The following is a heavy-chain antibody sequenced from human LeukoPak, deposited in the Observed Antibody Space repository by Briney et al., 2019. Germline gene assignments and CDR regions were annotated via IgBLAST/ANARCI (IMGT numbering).Heavy chain of an antibody. D-gene: IGHD6-19*01. V-gene: IGHV4-39*01. CDR3: ARGRKSSGWSGAFDM. CDR1: GVSISISSYY. CDR2: IYYGGSH. Sequence: KPSEPLSLTCTVSGVSISISSYYWGWIRQPPGKGLEWIGCIYYGGSHYYHPSPNRRVTISVDTSKIQFSLKLSSVTAADTAVYDCARGRKSSGWSGAFDMWGQGTTVTVSS. J-gene: IGHJ3*02.